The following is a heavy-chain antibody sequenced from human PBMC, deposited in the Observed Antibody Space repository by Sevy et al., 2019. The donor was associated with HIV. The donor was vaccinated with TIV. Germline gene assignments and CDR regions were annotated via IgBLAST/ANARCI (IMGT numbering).Heavy chain of an antibody. V-gene: IGHV3-9*01. J-gene: IGHJ6*02. CDR1: GFPFNDHA. CDR3: AKDISRGCGGINCYPYYYYFYGLDV. D-gene: IGHD2-21*01. CDR2: VSWNSRNI. Sequence: GGSLRLSCAASGFPFNDHAMHWVRQVPGKGLEWVSGVSWNSRNIGYADSVKGRFTISRDNANHFLYLEMNSLRPEDTAFYYCAKDISRGCGGINCYPYYYYFYGLDVWGQGTTVTVSS.